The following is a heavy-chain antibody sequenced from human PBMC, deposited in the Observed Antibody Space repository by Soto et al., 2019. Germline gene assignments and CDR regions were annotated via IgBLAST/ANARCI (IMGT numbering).Heavy chain of an antibody. CDR2: INAGNGNT. D-gene: IGHD2-2*02. CDR3: ARDGALVQAAICYYYYGMDV. CDR1: GYTFTSYA. Sequence: QVQLVQSGAEEKKPGASVKVSGKASGYTFTSYAMHWVRQAPGQRLEWMGWINAGNGNTKYSQKFQGRVTITRQTSASTAYMELNSIKAENTAMYYCARDGALVQAAICYYYYGMDVWGQGTTVTVSS. V-gene: IGHV1-3*05. J-gene: IGHJ6*02.